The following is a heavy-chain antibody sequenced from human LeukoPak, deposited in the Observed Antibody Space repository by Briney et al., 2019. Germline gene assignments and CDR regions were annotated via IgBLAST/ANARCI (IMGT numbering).Heavy chain of an antibody. V-gene: IGHV3-7*01. CDR2: IRQDGSEK. J-gene: IGHJ3*02. CDR3: ARDSSPRSGYDAFDI. Sequence: GGSLRLSCAASGFTFSTYWMTWVRQAPGKGLEWVANIRQDGSEKFYVDSVKGRFTISRDNAKNSLYLQMISLRAEDTAVYYCARDSSPRSGYDAFDIWGQGTMVTVSS. D-gene: IGHD2-15*01. CDR1: GFTFSTYW.